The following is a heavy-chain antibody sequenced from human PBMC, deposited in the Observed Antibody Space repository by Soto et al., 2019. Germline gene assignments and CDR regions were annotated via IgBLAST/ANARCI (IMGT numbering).Heavy chain of an antibody. CDR2: INSDGSST. CDR1: GFTFSSYS. CDR3: ARDREYYGMDV. Sequence: PGGSLRLSCAAAGFTFSSYSMNWVRQAPGKGLVWVSRINSDGSSTSYADSVKGRFTISRDNAKNTLYLQMNSLRAEDTAVYYCARDREYYGMDVWGQGTTVTVSS. J-gene: IGHJ6*02. V-gene: IGHV3-74*01.